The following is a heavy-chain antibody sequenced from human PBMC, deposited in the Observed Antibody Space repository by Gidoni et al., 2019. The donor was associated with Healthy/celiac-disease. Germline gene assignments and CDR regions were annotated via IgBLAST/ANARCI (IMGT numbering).Heavy chain of an antibody. Sequence: EVQLVESGGGLVQPGGSLRLSWAASGFPSSSYWMGWVRQAPGKGMEWVANIKQDGSEKYYVDSVKGRFTISRDNAKNSLYLQMNCLRAEDTAVYYCARDRNVVVVAANSFDYWGQGTLVTVSS. CDR2: IKQDGSEK. CDR1: GFPSSSYW. J-gene: IGHJ4*02. CDR3: ARDRNVVVVAANSFDY. D-gene: IGHD2-15*01. V-gene: IGHV3-7*01.